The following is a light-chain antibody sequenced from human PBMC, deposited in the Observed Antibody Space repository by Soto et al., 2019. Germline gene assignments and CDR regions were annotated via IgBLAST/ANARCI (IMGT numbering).Light chain of an antibody. CDR2: DAS. V-gene: IGKV3-11*01. CDR1: QSLRKY. J-gene: IGKJ5*01. CDR3: QQRSDWPPT. Sequence: EIVLTQSPATLSLSPGDTATLSCRATQSLRKYLAWYKQKLGQAPRVISYDASKRATGIPARVSGSGSGTEFTLTISSLEPEDFEVYFCQQRSDWPPTFGQGTRLEIK.